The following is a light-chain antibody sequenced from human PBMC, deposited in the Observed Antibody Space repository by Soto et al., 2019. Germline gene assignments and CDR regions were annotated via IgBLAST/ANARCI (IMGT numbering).Light chain of an antibody. Sequence: SVLTHSRCTLSLSPGERATLSCSASQSVTRTYLAWYQQKPGQAPRLLIYGASSRATGIPDRFTGSGSGTDFTLTISRLEPEDFAVYYCQQFGSSTLTFGGGTKA. CDR1: QSVTRTY. V-gene: IGKV3-20*01. CDR3: QQFGSSTLT. J-gene: IGKJ4*01. CDR2: GAS.